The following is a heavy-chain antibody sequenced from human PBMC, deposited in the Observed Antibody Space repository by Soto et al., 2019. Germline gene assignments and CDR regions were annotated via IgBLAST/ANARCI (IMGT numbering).Heavy chain of an antibody. CDR1: GYTFSNAW. J-gene: IGHJ4*02. CDR2: ITSKSAGETT. V-gene: IGHV3-15*01. Sequence: AQLVESGGGLVTPGEFLRLSCVASGYTFSNAWMSWVRQAPGKGLEWIGRITSKSAGETTAYAAPVTGRFTVSRDDLKNTLYLQVNSLKTEDTGIYYCYTEHTLFMAHWGQGTLVTVSS. CDR3: YTEHTLFMAH.